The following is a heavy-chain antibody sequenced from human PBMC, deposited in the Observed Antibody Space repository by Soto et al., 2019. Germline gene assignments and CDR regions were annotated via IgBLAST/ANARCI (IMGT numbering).Heavy chain of an antibody. J-gene: IGHJ4*02. D-gene: IGHD4-17*01. V-gene: IGHV4-31*03. CDR3: AREVGDYVDY. CDR1: GGSISSGGYY. Sequence: QVQLQESGPGLVKPSQTLSLTCTVSGGSISSGGYYWSWIRQHPGKGLEWIGYIYYSGSTYYNPSLKSRVTISVATSKNQFSLKLRFVTAADTFVYYCAREVGDYVDYWGQGTLVTVSS. CDR2: IYYSGST.